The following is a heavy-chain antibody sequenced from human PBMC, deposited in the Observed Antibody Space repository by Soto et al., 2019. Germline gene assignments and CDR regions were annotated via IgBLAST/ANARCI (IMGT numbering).Heavy chain of an antibody. D-gene: IGHD6-13*01. V-gene: IGHV1-69*12. CDR1: GGTFSSYA. Sequence: QVQLVQSGAEVKKPGSSVKVSCKASGGTFSSYAISWVRQAPGQGLEWMGGIIPIFGTANYAQKFQGRVTITADESTSTAYMELSSLRSEDTAVYYCARDRPVDSSSWYQAGFDPWGREPWSPSPQ. J-gene: IGHJ5*02. CDR2: IIPIFGTA. CDR3: ARDRPVDSSSWYQAGFDP.